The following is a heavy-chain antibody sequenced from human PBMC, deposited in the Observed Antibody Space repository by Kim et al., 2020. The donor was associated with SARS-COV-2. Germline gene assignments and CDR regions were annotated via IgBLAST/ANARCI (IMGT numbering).Heavy chain of an antibody. CDR2: VSGSGGST. CDR1: GFTFSSYA. V-gene: IGHV3-23*01. D-gene: IGHD1-1*01. CDR3: ARVESKNWSSFDY. J-gene: IGHJ4*02. Sequence: GGSLRLSCAASGFTFSSYAMSWVRQAPGKGPEWVSHVSGSGGSTYYADSVKGRFAISRDNSKKTLYLQMNSLRAEDTALYYCARVESKNWSSFDYRGEGTLVTVSS.